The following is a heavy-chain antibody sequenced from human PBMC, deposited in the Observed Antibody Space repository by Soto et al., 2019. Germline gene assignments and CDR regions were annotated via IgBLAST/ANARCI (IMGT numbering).Heavy chain of an antibody. V-gene: IGHV4-39*01. J-gene: IGHJ6*02. CDR2: IYYSGST. CDR1: GGSISSSSYY. Sequence: PSETLSLTCTVSGGSISSSSYYWGWIRQPPGKGLEWIGSIYYSGSTYYNPSFKCRVTISVDTSKNQFSLKLSFLTAADTAVYYCAPYYYYYGMDVWGQGTTVTVS. CDR3: APYYYYYGMDV.